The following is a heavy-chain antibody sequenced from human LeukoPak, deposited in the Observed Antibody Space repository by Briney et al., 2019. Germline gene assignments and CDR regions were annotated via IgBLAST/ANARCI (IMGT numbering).Heavy chain of an antibody. Sequence: KPSETLSLTCTVSGGSISSYYWSWIRQPPGKGLEWIGYIYYSGSTNYNPSLKSRVTISVDTSKNQFSLKLSSVTATDPAVYYCAGGEYYYDSSGYLNGYYFDYWGQGTLVTVSS. J-gene: IGHJ4*02. CDR1: GGSISSYY. D-gene: IGHD3-22*01. CDR2: IYYSGST. CDR3: AGGEYYYDSSGYLNGYYFDY. V-gene: IGHV4-59*08.